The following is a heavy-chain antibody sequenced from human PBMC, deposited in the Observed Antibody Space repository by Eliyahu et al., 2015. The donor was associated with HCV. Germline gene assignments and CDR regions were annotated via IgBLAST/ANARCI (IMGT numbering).Heavy chain of an antibody. CDR1: GXSVSSGSYY. CDR2: IYYSGST. Sequence: QVQLQESGPGLVKPSETLSLTCTVSGXSVSSGSYYWSWIRQPPGKGLEWIGYIYYSGSTNYNPSLKSRVTISVDTSKNQFSLKLSSVTAADTAVYYCARSVVPAAGYFDYWGQGTLVTVSS. CDR3: ARSVVPAAGYFDY. D-gene: IGHD2-2*01. V-gene: IGHV4-61*01. J-gene: IGHJ4*02.